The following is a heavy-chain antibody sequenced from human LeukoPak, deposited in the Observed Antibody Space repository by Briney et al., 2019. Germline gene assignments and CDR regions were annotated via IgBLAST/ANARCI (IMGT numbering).Heavy chain of an antibody. Sequence: AASVKVSCKASGYRFSGYYMYWVRQAPGQGLEWMGWINPNSGGSKYAQKFQGRVTMTRDTSISTAYMELNSLRSDDTAVYYCARSDTAMVNLDYWGQGTLVTVSS. CDR2: INPNSGGS. J-gene: IGHJ4*02. V-gene: IGHV1-2*02. CDR1: GYRFSGYY. CDR3: ARSDTAMVNLDY. D-gene: IGHD5-18*01.